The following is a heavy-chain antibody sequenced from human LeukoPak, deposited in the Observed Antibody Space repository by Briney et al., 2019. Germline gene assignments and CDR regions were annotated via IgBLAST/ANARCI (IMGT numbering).Heavy chain of an antibody. CDR1: GGSISSSSYY. V-gene: IGHV4-39*01. CDR2: IYYSGST. D-gene: IGHD3-22*01. Sequence: SETLSLTCTVSGGSISSSSYYWGWIRQPPGKGLEWIGSIYYSGSTYYNPSLKSRVTISVDTSKNQFSLELSSVTAADTAVYYCARYYYDSSGWNLDYWGQGTLVTVSS. J-gene: IGHJ4*02. CDR3: ARYYYDSSGWNLDY.